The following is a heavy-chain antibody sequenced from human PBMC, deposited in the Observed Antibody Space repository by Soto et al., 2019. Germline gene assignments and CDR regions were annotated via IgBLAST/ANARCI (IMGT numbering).Heavy chain of an antibody. CDR3: TASADDRFLEY. J-gene: IGHJ4*02. D-gene: IGHD5-12*01. Sequence: PGGSLRLSCSVSGFTFSGSAMHWVRQASGKGLEWVGRIRNKANNYATAYAASVKGRFTISRDDSKNTAYLQMNSLKTEDTAVYYCTASADDRFLEYWAQGSPVTVSS. CDR2: IRNKANNYAT. V-gene: IGHV3-73*01. CDR1: GFTFSGSA.